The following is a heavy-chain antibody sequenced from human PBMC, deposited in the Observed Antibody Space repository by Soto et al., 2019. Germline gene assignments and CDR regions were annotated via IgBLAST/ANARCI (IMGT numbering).Heavy chain of an antibody. V-gene: IGHV3-23*01. CDR2: ISGSGDAT. CDR3: AKAQEASGNVNSYFDT. D-gene: IGHD2-15*01. J-gene: IGHJ4*02. CDR1: GFTLSAYA. Sequence: EGSLRLSCAASGFTLSAYAMSWVRQAPGKGLEWVSVISGSGDATYYADSVRGRLTISRDNSMNTLYLDMYSLRAEDTAVYFCAKAQEASGNVNSYFDTWGQGTLVTVSS.